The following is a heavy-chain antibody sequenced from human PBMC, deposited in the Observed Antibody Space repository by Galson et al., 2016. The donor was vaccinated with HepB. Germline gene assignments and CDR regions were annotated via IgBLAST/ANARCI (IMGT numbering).Heavy chain of an antibody. CDR2: ITGTDYYI. J-gene: IGHJ6*03. V-gene: IGHV3-21*01. CDR1: GFAFRTYS. D-gene: IGHD3-16*02. Sequence: SLRLSCAASGFAFRTYSMNWVRQTPGKGLEWVASITGTDYYIYYADSVTGRFTISRDNAKNSLYLQMNSLRAEDTAVYYCARDQRNIFRYNYYIDVWGKGTTVTVSS. CDR3: ARDQRNIFRYNYYIDV.